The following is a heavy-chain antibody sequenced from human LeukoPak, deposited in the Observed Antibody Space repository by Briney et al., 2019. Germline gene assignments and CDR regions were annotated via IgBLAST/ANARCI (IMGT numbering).Heavy chain of an antibody. D-gene: IGHD3-3*01. CDR2: IYYSGST. CDR3: ARCGYYDFWSGYNPATFDY. CDR1: GGSFSGYY. J-gene: IGHJ4*02. Sequence: PSETLSLTCAVYGGSFSGYYWSWIRQPPGKGLEWIGSIYYSGSTYYKPSLKSRVTISVDTSKNQFSLKLSSVTAADTAVYYCARCGYYDFWSGYNPATFDYWGQGTLVTVSS. V-gene: IGHV4-34*01.